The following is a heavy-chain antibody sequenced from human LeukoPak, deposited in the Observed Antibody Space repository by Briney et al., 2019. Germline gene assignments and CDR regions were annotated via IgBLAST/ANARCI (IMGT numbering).Heavy chain of an antibody. J-gene: IGHJ4*02. CDR3: ASSRDGYNIDY. V-gene: IGHV3-53*01. D-gene: IGHD5-24*01. CDR1: GFTFSNAW. Sequence: GGSLRLSCAASGFTFSNAWMSWVRQAPGKGLEWVSVIYSGGSTYYADSVKGRFTISRDNSKNTLYLQMNSLRAEDTAVYYCASSRDGYNIDYWGQGTLVTVSS. CDR2: IYSGGST.